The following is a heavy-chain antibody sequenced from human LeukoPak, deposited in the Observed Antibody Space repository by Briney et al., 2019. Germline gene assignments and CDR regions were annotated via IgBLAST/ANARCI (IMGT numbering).Heavy chain of an antibody. CDR2: IYPLDSDT. D-gene: IGHD2-2*01. J-gene: IGHJ3*02. V-gene: IGHV5-51*01. CDR3: ARPERCSSTSCYAGDAFDI. CDR1: GYRFYNYW. Sequence: GESLKISCKGSGYRFYNYWIVWVRQMPAPGLGWMGIIYPLDSDTRYSPPFQGQVTISADKSISTAYLQWSSLKASDTAMYYCARPERCSSTSCYAGDAFDIWGQGTMVTVSS.